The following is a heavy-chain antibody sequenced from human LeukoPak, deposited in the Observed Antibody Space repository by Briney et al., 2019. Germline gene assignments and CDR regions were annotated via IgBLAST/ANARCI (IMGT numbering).Heavy chain of an antibody. D-gene: IGHD2-15*01. CDR2: ISGSGGKT. Sequence: PGGSLTLSCSASGFTFCSYAMMWVPPAPGKGLVWVSNISGSGGKTYYADYVKGRFTISRDNSKNTLYLKMNSLRGEDTAVYSCTRDTGSGYCSGGRCRGAFDIWGQGTMVTVSS. V-gene: IGHV3-23*01. CDR1: GFTFCSYA. CDR3: TRDTGSGYCSGGRCRGAFDI. J-gene: IGHJ3*02.